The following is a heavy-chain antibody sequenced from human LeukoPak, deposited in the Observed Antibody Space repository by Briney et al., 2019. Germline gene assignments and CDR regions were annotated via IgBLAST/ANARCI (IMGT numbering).Heavy chain of an antibody. CDR2: IYYSGST. CDR3: ARLNYYDSSGYQTWFDP. Sequence: PSETLSLTCTVSGGSISSGGYYWGWIRQHPGKGLEWIGYIYYSGSTYYNPSLKSRVTISVDTSKNQFSLKLSSVTAADTAVYYCARLNYYDSSGYQTWFDPWGQGTLVTVSS. CDR1: GGSISSGGYY. V-gene: IGHV4-31*03. J-gene: IGHJ5*02. D-gene: IGHD3-22*01.